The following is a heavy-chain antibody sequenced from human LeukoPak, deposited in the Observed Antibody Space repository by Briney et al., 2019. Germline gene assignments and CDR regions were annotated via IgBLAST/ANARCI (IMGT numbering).Heavy chain of an antibody. V-gene: IGHV1-69*04. CDR3: ARDLGYYYDSSGANFDY. J-gene: IGHJ4*02. CDR2: IIPILGIA. Sequence: ASVKVSCKASGGTFSSYAISWLRQAPGQGLEWMGRIIPILGIANYAQKFQGRVTITADKSTSTAYMELSSLRSEDTAVYYCARDLGYYYDSSGANFDYWGQGTLVTVSS. D-gene: IGHD3-22*01. CDR1: GGTFSSYA.